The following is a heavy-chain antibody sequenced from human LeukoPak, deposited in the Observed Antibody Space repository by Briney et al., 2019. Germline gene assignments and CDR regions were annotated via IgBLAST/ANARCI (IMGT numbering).Heavy chain of an antibody. V-gene: IGHV1-8*01. J-gene: IGHJ4*02. CDR2: MNPNSGNT. D-gene: IGHD3-9*01. CDR3: ARGIYDILTGYYEQSDFDY. CDR1: GYTFTSYD. Sequence: GASVKVSCKASGYTFTSYDINWVRQAPGQGLEWMGWMNPNSGNTGYAQKFQGRVTMTRNTSISTAYMELSSLRSEDTAVYYCARGIYDILTGYYEQSDFDYWGQGTLVTVS.